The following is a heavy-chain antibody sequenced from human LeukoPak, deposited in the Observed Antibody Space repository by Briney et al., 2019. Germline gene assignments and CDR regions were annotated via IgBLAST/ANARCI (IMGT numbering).Heavy chain of an antibody. V-gene: IGHV3-9*03. Sequence: GGSLILSCAASGFTFTDHAMHWVRQAPGKGLEWVSGITWNSGNIVYADSVKGRFTISRDHAKNSLYLQMNSLRAEDMALYYCAKDWGNGYSYGGLDYWGQGTLVTVSS. D-gene: IGHD5-18*01. CDR1: GFTFTDHA. CDR3: AKDWGNGYSYGGLDY. CDR2: ITWNSGNI. J-gene: IGHJ4*02.